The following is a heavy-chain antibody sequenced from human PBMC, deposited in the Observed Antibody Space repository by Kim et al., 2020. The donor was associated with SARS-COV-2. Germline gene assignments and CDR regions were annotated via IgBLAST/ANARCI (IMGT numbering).Heavy chain of an antibody. J-gene: IGHJ6*02. CDR3: ASSLVVPAAIDYYGMDV. V-gene: IGHV1-2*06. CDR1: GYTFTGYY. CDR2: INPNSGGT. D-gene: IGHD2-2*02. Sequence: ASVKVSCQASGYTFTGYYMHWVRQAPGQGLEWMGRINPNSGGTNYAQKFQGRVTMTRDTSISTAYMELSRLRSDDTAVYYCASSLVVPAAIDYYGMDVWGQGTTVTVSS.